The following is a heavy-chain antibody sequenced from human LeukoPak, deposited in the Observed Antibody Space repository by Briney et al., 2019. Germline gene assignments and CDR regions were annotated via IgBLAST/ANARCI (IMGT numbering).Heavy chain of an antibody. Sequence: GGSLRLSCAASGFTFRNYAMAWFRQAPGKGLEWVSAISGSGGNTYFADSVKGRFTISRDNSKNALYLQMSSLRAEDTAVYFCARQVGPDYWGQGTLVTVSS. CDR3: ARQVGPDY. J-gene: IGHJ4*02. CDR2: ISGSGGNT. V-gene: IGHV3-23*01. CDR1: GFTFRNYA.